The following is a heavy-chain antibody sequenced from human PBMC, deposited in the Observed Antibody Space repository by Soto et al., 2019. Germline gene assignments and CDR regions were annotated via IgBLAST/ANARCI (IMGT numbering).Heavy chain of an antibody. D-gene: IGHD6-6*01. V-gene: IGHV4-39*07. J-gene: IGHJ5*02. Sequence: PSETLSLTCTVSGGSISSSSYYWSWIRQPPGKGLEWIGEINHSGSTNYNPSLKSRVTISVDTSKNQFSLKLSSVTAADTAVYYCASSGALYSSSVWDNWFDPWGQGTLVTVSS. CDR3: ASSGALYSSSVWDNWFDP. CDR2: INHSGST. CDR1: GGSISSSSYY.